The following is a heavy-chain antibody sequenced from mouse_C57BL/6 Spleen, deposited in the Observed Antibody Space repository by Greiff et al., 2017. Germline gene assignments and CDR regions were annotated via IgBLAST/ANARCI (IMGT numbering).Heavy chain of an antibody. V-gene: IGHV1-80*01. CDR2: IYPGDGDT. CDR1: GYAFSSYW. Sequence: VKLMESGAELVKPGASVKISCKASGYAFSSYWMNWVKQRPGKGLEWIGQIYPGDGDTNYNGKFKGKATLTADKSSSTAYMQLSSLTSEDSAVYFCAPQLDWYFDVWGTGTTVTVSS. D-gene: IGHD4-1*02. CDR3: APQLDWYFDV. J-gene: IGHJ1*03.